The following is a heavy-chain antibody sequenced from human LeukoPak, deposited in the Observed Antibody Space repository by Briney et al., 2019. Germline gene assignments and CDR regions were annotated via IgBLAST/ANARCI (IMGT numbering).Heavy chain of an antibody. V-gene: IGHV4-59*01. D-gene: IGHD2-2*01. CDR1: GGSISSYY. CDR3: ARTTEGYCSSASCFGFSYSYYMDV. Sequence: SETLSPPCTVSGGSISSYYRSWIRQPPGKGLEWIGYIYYSGSTKYNPSLKSRVTISVDTSKNQFSLKLSPVIAADTAVYYCARTTEGYCSSASCFGFSYSYYMDVWGKGTTVTISS. J-gene: IGHJ6*03. CDR2: IYYSGST.